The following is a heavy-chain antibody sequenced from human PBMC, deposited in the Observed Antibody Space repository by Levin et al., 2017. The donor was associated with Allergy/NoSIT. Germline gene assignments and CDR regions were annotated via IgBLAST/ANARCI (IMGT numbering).Heavy chain of an antibody. Sequence: ASVKVSCKASGYTFTSYAMNWVRQAPGQGLEWMGWINTNTGNPTYAQGFTGRFVFSLDTSVSTAYLQISSLKAEDTAVYYCARGLLVVYAPGLYFDYWGQGTLVTVSS. CDR2: INTNTGNP. CDR1: GYTFTSYA. V-gene: IGHV7-4-1*02. J-gene: IGHJ4*02. D-gene: IGHD2-8*02. CDR3: ARGLLVVYAPGLYFDY.